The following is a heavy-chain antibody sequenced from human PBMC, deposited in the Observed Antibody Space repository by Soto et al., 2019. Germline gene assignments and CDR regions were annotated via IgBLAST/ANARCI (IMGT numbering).Heavy chain of an antibody. CDR1: GFTFGSYA. V-gene: IGHV3-23*01. D-gene: IGHD6-13*01. CDR3: ARRSSSWYFDY. Sequence: EVQLLESGGGLLQLGGSLRLSCAASGFTFGSYAMNWVRQAPGKGLEWVSVISGSGGSTYYADSVKGRFTISRVNSKSTLYLQMNSLSAEDTAVYDGARRSSSWYFDYWGQGTLVTVSS. CDR2: ISGSGGST. J-gene: IGHJ4*02.